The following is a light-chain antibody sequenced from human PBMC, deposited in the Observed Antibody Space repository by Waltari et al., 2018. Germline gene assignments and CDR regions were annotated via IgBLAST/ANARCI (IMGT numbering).Light chain of an antibody. Sequence: SYVLTQPPSVSVAPGQTARITCDGNKIGSKNVHWYQQKPGQAPVLVVYDDGERPSGIPERFSGSNSGNTATLTISRVDAGDEADYYCQVWDSGSDHYVFGTVTKVTVL. V-gene: IGLV3-21*02. J-gene: IGLJ1*01. CDR2: DDG. CDR3: QVWDSGSDHYV. CDR1: KIGSKN.